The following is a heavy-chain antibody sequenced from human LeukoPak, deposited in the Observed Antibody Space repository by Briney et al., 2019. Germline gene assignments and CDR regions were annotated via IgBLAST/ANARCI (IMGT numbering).Heavy chain of an antibody. J-gene: IGHJ6*02. CDR3: ARGHGFYYYYGMDV. CDR2: IGSAGDR. CDR1: GFTSSDYD. Sequence: GGSLRLSCAASGFTSSDYDMHWVRQATGKGLEWVSGIGSAGDRYYPDSVKGRFTISRENAKNSLYLQMNSLRAGDTAVYYCARGHGFYYYYGMDVWGQGTTVTVSS. D-gene: IGHD4-17*01. V-gene: IGHV3-13*01.